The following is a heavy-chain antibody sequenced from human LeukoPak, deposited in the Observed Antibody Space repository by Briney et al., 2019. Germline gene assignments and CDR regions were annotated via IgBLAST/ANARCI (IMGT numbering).Heavy chain of an antibody. CDR2: ISYDGSNK. CDR1: GYTFSSYA. J-gene: IGHJ4*02. D-gene: IGHD2-2*02. CDR3: ATRNLHSSSDTLK. Sequence: PGRSLRLSCAASGYTFSSYAMHGVREAPGKGLEWVAVISYDGSNKYYADSVKGRFTISRDDSKNMMYLQMNSLRVEDTAIYYCATRNLHSSSDTLKWGQGTLVTVSS. V-gene: IGHV3-30*14.